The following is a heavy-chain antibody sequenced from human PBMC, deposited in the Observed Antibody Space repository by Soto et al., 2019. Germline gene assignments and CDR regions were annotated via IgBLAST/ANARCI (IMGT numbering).Heavy chain of an antibody. J-gene: IGHJ6*02. CDR1: GSTFSSYT. CDR2: IIPVLRIT. D-gene: IGHD2-21*02. Sequence: QVQLVQSGAEVRKPGSPVKVSCRASGSTFSSYTVNWVRQAPGQGLEWIGRIIPVLRITDYGRRCKGRVTFTADRSSATAYMALSSLTSDDTAVYYCARRRYCGADCYTHFYCGMDVWGQGTTVTVSS. V-gene: IGHV1-69*02. CDR3: ARRRYCGADCYTHFYCGMDV.